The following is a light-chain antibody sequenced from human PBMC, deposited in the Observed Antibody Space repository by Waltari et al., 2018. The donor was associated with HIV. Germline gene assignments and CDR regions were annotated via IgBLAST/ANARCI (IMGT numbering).Light chain of an antibody. CDR3: HQRSNWPRT. J-gene: IGKJ2*01. CDR1: QSVSSS. Sequence: DIVLTQSPVTLSFSPGERATLSCRASQSVSSSLAWYQQKPGQAPRLLIYDASNRATGIPARFSGTGSGTDFTLTISSLEPEDFAVYYCHQRSNWPRTFGQGTKLEIK. V-gene: IGKV3-11*01. CDR2: DAS.